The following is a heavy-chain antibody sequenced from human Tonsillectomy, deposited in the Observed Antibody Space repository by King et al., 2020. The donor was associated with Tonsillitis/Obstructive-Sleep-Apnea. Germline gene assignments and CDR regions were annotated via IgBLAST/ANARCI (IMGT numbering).Heavy chain of an antibody. CDR3: ARGGYTGPKNIFYYCGMDV. J-gene: IGHJ6*02. Sequence: VQLVESGGGVVQPGRSLRLSCAASGFTFSNYGMHWVRQAPGKGLEWVALISYDGSNKYYADSVRGRFTISRDNSKNTLYLQKNSLRTDDTAVFYCARGGYTGPKNIFYYCGMDVWGQGTPVTVSS. D-gene: IGHD2-21*01. V-gene: IGHV3-33*05. CDR2: ISYDGSNK. CDR1: GFTFSNYG.